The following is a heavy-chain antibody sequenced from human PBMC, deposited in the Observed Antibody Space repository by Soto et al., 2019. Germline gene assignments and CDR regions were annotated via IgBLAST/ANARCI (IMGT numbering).Heavy chain of an antibody. Sequence: GGSLRLSCAASGFTFSSYGMHWVRQAPGKGLEWVAVISYDGSNKYYADSVKGRFTISRDNSKNTLYLQMNSLRAEDTAVYYCAKDRGAARPGYYYGMDVWGQGTTVTVSS. CDR1: GFTFSSYG. CDR3: AKDRGAARPGYYYGMDV. V-gene: IGHV3-30*18. D-gene: IGHD6-6*01. J-gene: IGHJ6*02. CDR2: ISYDGSNK.